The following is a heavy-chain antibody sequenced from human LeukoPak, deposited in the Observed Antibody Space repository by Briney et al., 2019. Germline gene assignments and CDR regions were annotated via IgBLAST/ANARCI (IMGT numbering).Heavy chain of an antibody. CDR1: GYTFTSYD. V-gene: IGHV1-8*01. D-gene: IGHD2-21*02. CDR3: ARGPHRVVTAILGFDP. CDR2: MNPNSGNT. Sequence: ASVKVSCKASGYTFTSYDINWVRQATGQGLEWMGWMNPNSGNTGYAQKFQGRVTMTRNTSISTAYMGLSSLRSEDTAVYYCARGPHRVVTAILGFDPWGQGTLVTVSS. J-gene: IGHJ5*02.